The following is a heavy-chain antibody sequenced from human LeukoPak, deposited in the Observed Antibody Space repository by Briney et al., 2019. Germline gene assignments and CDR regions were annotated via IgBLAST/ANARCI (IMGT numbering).Heavy chain of an antibody. Sequence: PSETLSLTCTVSGGSIGSSSYYWGWIRQPPGKGLEWIGSIYYSGSTYYNPSLKSRVTISVDTSKNQFSLKLSSVTAADTAVYYCAGGTSYGPPDYWGQGTLVTVSS. CDR1: GGSIGSSSYY. V-gene: IGHV4-39*01. CDR2: IYYSGST. J-gene: IGHJ4*02. D-gene: IGHD3-10*01. CDR3: AGGTSYGPPDY.